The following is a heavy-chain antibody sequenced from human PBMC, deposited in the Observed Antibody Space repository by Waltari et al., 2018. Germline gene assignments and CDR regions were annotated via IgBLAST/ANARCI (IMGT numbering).Heavy chain of an antibody. CDR2: IYHSGST. CDR1: GYSISSGYY. CDR3: ASSADSGWFDP. J-gene: IGHJ5*02. D-gene: IGHD3-10*01. V-gene: IGHV4-38-2*01. Sequence: QVQLQESGPGLVKPSETLSLTCAVSGYSISSGYYWGWIRQPPGKGLEWIGSIYHSGSTYYNPSLKSRVTISVDTSKNQFSLKLSSVTAADTAVYYCASSADSGWFDPWGQGTLVTVSS.